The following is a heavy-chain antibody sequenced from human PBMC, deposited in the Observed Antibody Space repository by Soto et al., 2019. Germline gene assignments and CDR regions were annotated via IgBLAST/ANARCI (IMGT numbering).Heavy chain of an antibody. V-gene: IGHV1-18*04. CDR1: SYTFINHG. Sequence: QVQLVQSEAEVKKPGASVKVSCEASSYTFINHGISWVRQAPGQGLEWMGWVSGSNGNTKYAQKFHGRVTMTTETSTSTAHMELRNLRSDDTAVYFCARDFYPLAYYFDPWGQGTLVTVSS. CDR3: ARDFYPLAYYFDP. J-gene: IGHJ4*02. CDR2: VSGSNGNT.